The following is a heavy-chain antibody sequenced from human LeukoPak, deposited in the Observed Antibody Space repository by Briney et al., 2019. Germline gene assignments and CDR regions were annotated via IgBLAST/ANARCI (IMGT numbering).Heavy chain of an antibody. V-gene: IGHV1-69*13. CDR2: IIPMFGTV. D-gene: IGHD6-19*01. J-gene: IGHJ4*02. Sequence: SVKVSCKASGGTFSSYAVNWVRLAPGQGLEWMGGIIPMFGTVNYAQQFQGRVTITADESTSTSYMELSSLRSEDTAVYYCARGIAVANYHFDYWGQGTLVTVSS. CDR1: GGTFSSYA. CDR3: ARGIAVANYHFDY.